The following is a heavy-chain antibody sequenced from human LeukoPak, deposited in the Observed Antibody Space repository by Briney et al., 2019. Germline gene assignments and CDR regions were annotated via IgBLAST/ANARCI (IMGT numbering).Heavy chain of an antibody. V-gene: IGHV4-34*01. D-gene: IGHD6-13*01. CDR3: ARARIAAAGISWLDP. CDR2: INHSGST. Sequence: PSETLSLTCAVYGGSFSGYYWSWIRQPAGKGLEWIGEINHSGSTNYNPSLKSRVTISVDTSKNQFSLKLSSVTAADTAAYYCARARIAAAGISWLDPWGQGTLVTVSS. J-gene: IGHJ5*02. CDR1: GGSFSGYY.